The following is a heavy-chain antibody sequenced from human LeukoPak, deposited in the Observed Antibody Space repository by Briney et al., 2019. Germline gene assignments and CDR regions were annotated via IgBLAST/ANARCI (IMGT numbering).Heavy chain of an antibody. CDR1: GYTFTSYY. Sequence: ASVKVSCKASGYTFTSYYMHWVRQAPGQGLEWMGIINPSGGSTSYAQKFQGRVTMTRDTSTSTVYMELSSLRSEDTAVYYCARDSSETTANSIPRLAYWGQGTLVTVSS. CDR3: ARDSSETTANSIPRLAY. CDR2: INPSGGST. D-gene: IGHD4-17*01. V-gene: IGHV1-46*01. J-gene: IGHJ4*02.